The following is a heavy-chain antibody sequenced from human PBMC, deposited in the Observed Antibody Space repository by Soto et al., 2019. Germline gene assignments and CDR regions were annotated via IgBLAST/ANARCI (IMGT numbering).Heavy chain of an antibody. V-gene: IGHV3-33*01. D-gene: IGHD3-10*01. J-gene: IGHJ6*02. CDR1: GFTFSSYG. CDR3: ARDTARAMVRIYNGMDV. Sequence: GGSLRLSCAASGFTFSSYGMHWVRQAPGKGLEWVAVLWYDGSNKYYADSVKGRFTISRDNSKNTLYLQMNSLRAEDTAVYYCARDTARAMVRIYNGMDVWGQGTMVTVSS. CDR2: LWYDGSNK.